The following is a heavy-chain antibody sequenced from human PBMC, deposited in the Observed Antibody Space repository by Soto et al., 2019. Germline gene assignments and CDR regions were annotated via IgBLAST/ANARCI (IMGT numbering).Heavy chain of an antibody. Sequence: SETLSLTCTVSGGSISSSSYYWGWIRQPPGKGLGWIGSIYYSGSTYYNPSLKSRVTISVDTSKNQFSLKLSSVTAADTAVYYCATTDTGANWFDPWGQGTLVTVSS. J-gene: IGHJ5*02. V-gene: IGHV4-39*01. CDR1: GGSISSSSYY. CDR3: ATTDTGANWFDP. D-gene: IGHD7-27*01. CDR2: IYYSGST.